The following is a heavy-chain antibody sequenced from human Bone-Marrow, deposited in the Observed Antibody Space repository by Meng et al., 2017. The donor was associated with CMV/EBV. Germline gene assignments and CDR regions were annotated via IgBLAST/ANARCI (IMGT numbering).Heavy chain of an antibody. J-gene: IGHJ6*02. CDR3: ARADNGVHVFTNYCMDV. D-gene: IGHD2-8*01. CDR1: GYTFTSYG. CDR2: ISVYKGNT. Sequence: ASAQVSCKASGYTFTSYGISWVRQAPGQGLEWMGWISVYKGNTKYAQKFQGRVTLTTDTPTRTAYMDLRSLRSDDTAVYYCARADNGVHVFTNYCMDVWGQGTTVTVSS. V-gene: IGHV1-18*01.